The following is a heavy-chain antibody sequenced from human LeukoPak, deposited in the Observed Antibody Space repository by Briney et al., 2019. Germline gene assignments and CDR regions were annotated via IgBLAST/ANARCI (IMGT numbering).Heavy chain of an antibody. CDR3: AGRGYSGYELDY. D-gene: IGHD5-12*01. V-gene: IGHV4-34*01. Sequence: SETLSLTCAVYGGSFSGYYWSWIRQPPGKGLEWIGEINHSGSTNYNPSLKSRVTISVDTSKNQFSLKLSSVTAADTAVYYCAGRGYSGYELDYWGQGTLVTVSS. CDR2: INHSGST. CDR1: GGSFSGYY. J-gene: IGHJ4*02.